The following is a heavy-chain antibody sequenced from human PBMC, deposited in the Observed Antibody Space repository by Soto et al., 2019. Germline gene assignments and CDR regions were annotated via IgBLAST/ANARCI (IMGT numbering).Heavy chain of an antibody. V-gene: IGHV4-30-4*01. Sequence: PSETLSLTCTVSGGSISSGDYYWSWIRQPPGKGLEWIGYIYYSGSTYYNPSLKSRVTISVDTSKNQFSLKLSSVTAADTAVYYCARITDSRSPSLDYWGQGTLVTVSS. CDR2: IYYSGST. CDR3: ARITDSRSPSLDY. D-gene: IGHD6-6*01. CDR1: GGSISSGDYY. J-gene: IGHJ4*02.